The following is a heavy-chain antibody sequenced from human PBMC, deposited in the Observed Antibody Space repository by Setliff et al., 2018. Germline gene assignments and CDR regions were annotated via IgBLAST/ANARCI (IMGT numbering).Heavy chain of an antibody. D-gene: IGHD6-19*01. J-gene: IGHJ4*02. CDR1: GSSIISDYY. CDR3: ARHRAVAGAYYFDF. CDR2: IFQSGNT. V-gene: IGHV4-38-2*01. Sequence: PSETLSLTCAVSGSSIISDYYWVWIRQPPGRGLEWIGSIFQSGNTYYNPSLKSRVTISVDTSKNQFSLKVNSVTAADTAVYYCARHRAVAGAYYFDFWGQGTLVTVSS.